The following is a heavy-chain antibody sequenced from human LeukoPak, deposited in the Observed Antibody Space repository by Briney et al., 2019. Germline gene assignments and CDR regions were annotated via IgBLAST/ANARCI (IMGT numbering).Heavy chain of an antibody. CDR1: GYTFTSYA. CDR2: INPNSGGT. D-gene: IGHD3-10*01. CDR3: ARSEVLLWLGEIDY. J-gene: IGHJ4*02. V-gene: IGHV1-2*02. Sequence: ASVKVSCKASGYTFTSYAMHWVRQAPGQRLEWMGWINPNSGGTNYAQKFQGRVTMTRDTSISTAYMELSRLRSDDTAVYYCARSEVLLWLGEIDYWGQGTLVTVSS.